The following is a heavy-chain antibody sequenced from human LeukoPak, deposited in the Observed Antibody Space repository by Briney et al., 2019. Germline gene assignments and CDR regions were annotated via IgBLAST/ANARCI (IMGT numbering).Heavy chain of an antibody. CDR1: GYSFTSYW. CDR2: IYSGDSDT. V-gene: IGHV5-51*01. Sequence: GESLKISCKGSGYSFTSYWIGWVRQMPRKGLGWMGIIYSGDSDTRYSTSFQGQVTISTDTSISTAYLQCSSLKASDTAMYYGARHTDDKVRRYFDWSRLPSFYYHYMDVWGKGTTVTVSS. CDR3: ARHTDDKVRRYFDWSRLPSFYYHYMDV. D-gene: IGHD3-9*01. J-gene: IGHJ6*03.